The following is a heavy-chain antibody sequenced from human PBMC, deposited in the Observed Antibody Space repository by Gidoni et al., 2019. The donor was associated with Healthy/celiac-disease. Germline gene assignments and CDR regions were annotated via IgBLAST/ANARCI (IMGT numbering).Heavy chain of an antibody. CDR3: ARTNWGLGGDAFDI. Sequence: QATLKESGPVLVKPTETLTLTRTVSGFPLSNARMGVSWIRQPPGKALEWLAHIFSNDEKSYSTSLKSRLTISKDTSKSQVVLTMTNMDPVDTATYYCARTNWGLGGDAFDIWGQGTMVTVSS. CDR1: GFPLSNARMG. D-gene: IGHD7-27*01. V-gene: IGHV2-26*01. J-gene: IGHJ3*02. CDR2: IFSNDEK.